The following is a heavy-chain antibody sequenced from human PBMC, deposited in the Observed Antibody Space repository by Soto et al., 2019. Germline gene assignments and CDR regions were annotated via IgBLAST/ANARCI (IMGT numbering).Heavy chain of an antibody. CDR1: GFTYSTYI. J-gene: IGHJ4*02. Sequence: GGSLRLSCAASGFTYSTYIMNWVCQAPGKGLEWVSYISSSSSTIFYTDSVKGRFTVSRDNAKNSLYLQMNSLRAEDTAVYYCARPMYYYDSSGPPAYWGQGTLVTVSS. D-gene: IGHD3-22*01. CDR3: ARPMYYYDSSGPPAY. V-gene: IGHV3-48*01. CDR2: ISSSSSTI.